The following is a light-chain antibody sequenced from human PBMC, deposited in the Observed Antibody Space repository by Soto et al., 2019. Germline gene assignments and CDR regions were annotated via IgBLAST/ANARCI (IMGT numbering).Light chain of an antibody. CDR1: QSISSW. J-gene: IGKJ1*01. CDR2: DAS. V-gene: IGKV1-5*01. CDR3: QQYSSYWT. Sequence: DIQMTQSHSTLSASVGDRFPITCRASQSISSWLAWYQQKPGKSPKFLIYDASNLESGVPSRFSGSGSGTEFTLTISSLQPDDFATYYCQQYSSYWTVGQGTKVDIK.